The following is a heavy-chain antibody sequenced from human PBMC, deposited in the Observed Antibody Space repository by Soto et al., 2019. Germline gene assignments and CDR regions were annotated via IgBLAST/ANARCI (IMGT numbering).Heavy chain of an antibody. CDR2: IYNSGST. D-gene: IGHD3-10*01. Sequence: ETLSLTCTVSGGSISSYYWSWIRQPPGKGLEWIGFIYNSGSTHYNPSLRSRVTISVDTSKNQFSLKLRSVTAADTAVYYCASMGYHYGSGSYPLDYWGQGTRVTVS. V-gene: IGHV4-59*08. CDR3: ASMGYHYGSGSYPLDY. J-gene: IGHJ4*02. CDR1: GGSISSYY.